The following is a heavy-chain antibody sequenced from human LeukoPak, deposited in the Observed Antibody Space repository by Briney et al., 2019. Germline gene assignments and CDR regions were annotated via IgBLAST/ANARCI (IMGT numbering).Heavy chain of an antibody. D-gene: IGHD2-2*01. Sequence: ASVKVSCKASGYTFTNYGIIRVRQAPGQGLEWMGWIGTGNGNTNYAQNFQGRVTMTTDTSTSTAYMELRSLRSDDTAVYYCARAPYCSRTSCDYYYYSMGDWGQGTTVTVSS. V-gene: IGHV1-18*01. CDR2: IGTGNGNT. CDR1: GYTFTNYG. CDR3: ARAPYCSRTSCDYYYYSMGD. J-gene: IGHJ6*02.